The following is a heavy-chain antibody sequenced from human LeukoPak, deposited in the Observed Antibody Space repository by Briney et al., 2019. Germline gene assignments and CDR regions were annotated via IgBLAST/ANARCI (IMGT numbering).Heavy chain of an antibody. Sequence: SETLSLTCTVSGGSIGSDYWSWIRQPPGKGLEWIGYVYYSGGTNYNPSLKSRVTISVDTSKNQFSLKLTSVTAADTAVYYCARVLRGGNSGWSFDNWGQGTLVTVSS. J-gene: IGHJ4*02. CDR2: VYYSGGT. V-gene: IGHV4-59*01. CDR1: GGSIGSDY. CDR3: ARVLRGGNSGWSFDN. D-gene: IGHD6-19*01.